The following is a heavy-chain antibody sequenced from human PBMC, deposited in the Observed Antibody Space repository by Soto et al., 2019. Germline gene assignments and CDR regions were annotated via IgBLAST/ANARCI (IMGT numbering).Heavy chain of an antibody. CDR2: VNPSGGHT. D-gene: IGHD2-21*02. V-gene: IGHV1-46*01. Sequence: QVQLMQSGAEVKKPGASVKGSCNASGAPVTDYYIHWVRQAPGQGLERMGTVNPSGGHTTYAQHFLGRVTMTRDKSTSTLYMELTSLTSDDTAIYYCARGGHVVVVTAALDYWGQGTLVTVSS. J-gene: IGHJ4*02. CDR1: GAPVTDYY. CDR3: ARGGHVVVVTAALDY.